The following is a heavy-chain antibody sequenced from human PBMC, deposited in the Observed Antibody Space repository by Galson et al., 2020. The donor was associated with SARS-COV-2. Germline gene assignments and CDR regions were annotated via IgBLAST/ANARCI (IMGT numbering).Heavy chain of an antibody. CDR3: ATDFPLRYFDWLLY. CDR1: GYTLTALS. V-gene: IGHV1-24*01. D-gene: IGHD3-9*01. CDR2: FDPEDGET. J-gene: IGHJ4*02. Sequence: ASVKVSCKVSGYTLTALSMHWVRQAPGKGLEWMGGFDPEDGETIYAQKFQGRVTMTEDTSTDTAYMELSSLRSEDTAVYYCATDFPLRYFDWLLYWGQGTLVTVSS.